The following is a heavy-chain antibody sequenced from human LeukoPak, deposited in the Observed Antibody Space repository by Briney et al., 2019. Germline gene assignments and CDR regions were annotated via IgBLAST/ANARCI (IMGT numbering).Heavy chain of an antibody. CDR2: IYYSGST. Sequence: SETLSLTCTVSGGSISSSSYYWGWIRQPPGKGLEWIGSIYYSGSTYYNPSLKSRVTISVDTSKNQFSLKLSSVTAADTAVYYCAREHENDYGSGTNFDYWGQGTLVTVSS. V-gene: IGHV4-39*02. CDR1: GGSISSSSYY. D-gene: IGHD3-10*01. CDR3: AREHENDYGSGTNFDY. J-gene: IGHJ4*02.